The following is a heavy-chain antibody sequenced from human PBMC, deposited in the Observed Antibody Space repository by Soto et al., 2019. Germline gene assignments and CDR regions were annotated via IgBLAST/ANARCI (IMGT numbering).Heavy chain of an antibody. D-gene: IGHD4-4*01. Sequence: EVQLVESGGGLVQPGGSLRLSCAASGFTFSSYWMHWVRQAPGKGLVWVSRINSDGSSTSYADSVKGRFTISRDNAKNMLYLQMNSLRAKDTAVYYCARDPGLHSLILGNWGQGTLVTVSS. CDR1: GFTFSSYW. CDR2: INSDGSST. CDR3: ARDPGLHSLILGN. J-gene: IGHJ4*02. V-gene: IGHV3-74*01.